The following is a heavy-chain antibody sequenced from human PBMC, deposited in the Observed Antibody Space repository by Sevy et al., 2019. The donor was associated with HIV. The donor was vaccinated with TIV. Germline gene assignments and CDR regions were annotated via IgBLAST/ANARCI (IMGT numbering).Heavy chain of an antibody. J-gene: IGHJ4*02. CDR3: AKVGRYDSSGYYSGYYFDY. CDR2: ISGSGGST. V-gene: IGHV3-23*01. CDR1: GFTFSSYA. Sequence: GGSLRLSCAASGFTFSSYAMSWVRQAPGKGLEWVSAISGSGGSTYYAHSVKGRFTISRDNSKNTRYLQMNSLRAEDTAVYYCAKVGRYDSSGYYSGYYFDYWGQGTLVTVSS. D-gene: IGHD3-22*01.